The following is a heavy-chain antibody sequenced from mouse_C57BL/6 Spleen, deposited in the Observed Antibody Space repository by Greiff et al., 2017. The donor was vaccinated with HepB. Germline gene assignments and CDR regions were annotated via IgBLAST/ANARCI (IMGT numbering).Heavy chain of an antibody. D-gene: IGHD4-1*01. J-gene: IGHJ2*01. V-gene: IGHV5-17*01. CDR2: ISSGSSTI. CDR1: GFTFSDYG. CDR3: ARRANGDGGYYFDY. Sequence: EVQWVESGGGLVKPGGSLKLSCAASGFTFSDYGMHWVRQAPEKGLEWVAYISSGSSTIYYADTVKGRFTISRDNAKNTLFLQMTSLRSEDPAMYDCARRANGDGGYYFDYWGQGTTLTVSS.